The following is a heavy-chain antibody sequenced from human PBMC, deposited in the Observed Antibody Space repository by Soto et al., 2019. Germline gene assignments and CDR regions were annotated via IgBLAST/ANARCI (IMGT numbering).Heavy chain of an antibody. CDR1: GDSISSYY. CDR2: IYYSGST. V-gene: IGHV4-59*12. J-gene: IGHJ4*02. Sequence: SETLSLTCTVSGDSISSYYWSWIRQPPGKGLEWIGYIYYSGSTNYNPSLKSRVTISVDTSKNQFSLKLSSVTAADTAVYYCASQVAVARTLWGQGTLVTVSS. CDR3: ASQVAVARTL. D-gene: IGHD6-19*01.